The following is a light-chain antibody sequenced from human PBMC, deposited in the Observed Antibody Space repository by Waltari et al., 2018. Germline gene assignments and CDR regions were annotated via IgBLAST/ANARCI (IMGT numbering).Light chain of an antibody. CDR1: QYVNNHY. Sequence: EVVLTQSPGTLSLSPGEGVTLSWRASQYVNNHYLAWFQQRHGQPLRLLVYAASTRATGITERFSGSGSGTEFSLTISRLEPEDSAIYYCHQYDPPPYTFGQGTRLEIK. J-gene: IGKJ2*01. V-gene: IGKV3-20*01. CDR2: AAS. CDR3: HQYDPPPYT.